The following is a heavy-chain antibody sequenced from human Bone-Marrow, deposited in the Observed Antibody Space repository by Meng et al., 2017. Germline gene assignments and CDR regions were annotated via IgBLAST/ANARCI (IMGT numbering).Heavy chain of an antibody. J-gene: IGHJ4*02. Sequence: VQLGGSGGGLGKPGGSLRLSCVASGFSFTDAWMSWVRQAPGKGLEWVGRIKSNSDGGTTDYAAPVKGRFTISRDDSKNTLYLQMNSLITEDTAVYFCATGAAAADHWGQGTLVTVSS. CDR2: IKSNSDGGTT. CDR1: GFSFTDAW. D-gene: IGHD6-13*01. V-gene: IGHV3-15*01. CDR3: ATGAAAADH.